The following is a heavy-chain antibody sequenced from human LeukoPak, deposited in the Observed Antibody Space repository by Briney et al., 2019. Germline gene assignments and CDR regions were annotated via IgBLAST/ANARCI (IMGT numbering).Heavy chain of an antibody. CDR1: GFTFSNAW. J-gene: IGHJ4*02. D-gene: IGHD2-15*01. Sequence: GGSLRLSCAASGFTFSNAWMSWVRQAPGKGLEWVGRIKSKTDGGTTDYAAPVKGRFTISRDDSKNTRYLQMNSLKTEDTAVYYCTTRLGFCSGGSCYSWGYYFDYWGQGTLVTVSS. V-gene: IGHV3-15*01. CDR2: IKSKTDGGTT. CDR3: TTRLGFCSGGSCYSWGYYFDY.